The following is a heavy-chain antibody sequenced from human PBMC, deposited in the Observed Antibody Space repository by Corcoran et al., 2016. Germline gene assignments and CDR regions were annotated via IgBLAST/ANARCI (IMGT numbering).Heavy chain of an antibody. D-gene: IGHD6-13*01. Sequence: VQLVQSGAEVKKPGASVKVSGKASGYTFTSYDINWVRQATGQGLEWMGWMNPNSGNAGYAQKFQGRVTMTRNTSISTAYMELSSLRPEDTAVYYCASVVGDSSSWYLPDYWGQGTLVTVSS. J-gene: IGHJ4*02. V-gene: IGHV1-8*01. CDR1: GYTFTSYD. CDR2: MNPNSGNA. CDR3: ASVVGDSSSWYLPDY.